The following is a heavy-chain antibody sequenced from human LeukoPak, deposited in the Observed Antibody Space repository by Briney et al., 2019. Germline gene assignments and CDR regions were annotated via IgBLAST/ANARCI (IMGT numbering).Heavy chain of an antibody. J-gene: IGHJ4*02. CDR2: ISSSSSYI. Sequence: GGSLRLSCAASGFTFSSYSMNWVRQAPGKGLEWVSSISSSSSYIYYADSVKGRFTIPRDNAKNSLYLQMNSLRAEDTAVYYCARDDIAAAGTEFDYWGQGTLVTVSS. D-gene: IGHD6-13*01. CDR3: ARDDIAAAGTEFDY. CDR1: GFTFSSYS. V-gene: IGHV3-21*01.